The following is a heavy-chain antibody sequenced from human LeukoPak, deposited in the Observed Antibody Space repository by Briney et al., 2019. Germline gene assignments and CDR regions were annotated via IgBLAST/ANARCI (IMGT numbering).Heavy chain of an antibody. CDR3: ARDSIDILTGYFDNYFDY. V-gene: IGHV4-39*07. CDR2: IYYSGST. Sequence: SETLSLTCTVSGGSISSTNYYWGWIRQPPGKGLEWFGSIYYSGSTYYNPSLKSRVTISVDTSKNQFSLKLSSVTAADTAVYYCARDSIDILTGYFDNYFDYWGQGTLVTVSS. CDR1: GGSISSTNYY. J-gene: IGHJ4*02. D-gene: IGHD3-9*01.